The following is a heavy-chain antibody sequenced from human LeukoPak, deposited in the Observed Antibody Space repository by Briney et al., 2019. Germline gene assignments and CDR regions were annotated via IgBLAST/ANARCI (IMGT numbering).Heavy chain of an antibody. CDR3: ARSFMAGFDP. Sequence: SETLSLTCAVYGGSFSGYYWSWIRQPPGKGLEWIGEINHSGSTNYNPSLKSRVTISVDTSKNQFSLKLSSVTAADTAVYYCARSFMAGFDPWGQGTLVTVSS. J-gene: IGHJ5*02. D-gene: IGHD3-10*01. V-gene: IGHV4-34*01. CDR1: GGSFSGYY. CDR2: INHSGST.